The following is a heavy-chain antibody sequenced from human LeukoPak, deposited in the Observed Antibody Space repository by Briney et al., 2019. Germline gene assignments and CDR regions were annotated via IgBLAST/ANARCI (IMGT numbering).Heavy chain of an antibody. Sequence: PGGSLRLSCAASGFTFTDHYMSWVRQAPGKGLEWVAVISYDGSNKYYADSVKGRFTISRDNSKNTLYLQMNSLRAEDTAVYYCASGDYGGNLSIDYWGQGTLVTVSS. CDR1: GFTFTDHY. V-gene: IGHV3-30-3*01. CDR2: ISYDGSNK. D-gene: IGHD4-23*01. J-gene: IGHJ4*02. CDR3: ASGDYGGNLSIDY.